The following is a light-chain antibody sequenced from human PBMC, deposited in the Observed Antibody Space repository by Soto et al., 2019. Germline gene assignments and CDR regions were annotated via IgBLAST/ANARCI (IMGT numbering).Light chain of an antibody. J-gene: IGKJ4*01. Sequence: EIVLTQSPGTLSLSPGERATLSCRASQSVSSSYLAWYQQKPVQSPRLLIYGASRMATGIPDRFSGSGSGPDFNLTISRLEPEDFAVYYCQQYGSSALTFSGGTKVESK. V-gene: IGKV3-20*01. CDR1: QSVSSSY. CDR3: QQYGSSALT. CDR2: GAS.